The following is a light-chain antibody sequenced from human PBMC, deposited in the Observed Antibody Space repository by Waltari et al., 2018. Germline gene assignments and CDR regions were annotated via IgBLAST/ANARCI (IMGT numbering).Light chain of an antibody. CDR2: VNN. CDR1: SSNIGAGFD. CDR3: QSYDISLSAYV. J-gene: IGLJ3*02. V-gene: IGLV1-40*01. Sequence: QSVLTQPPSLSGAPGQRVTIPCAGNSSNIGAGFDVHCYPQFPGSAPRLLISVNNNRPSGVPDRFSASKSGTSASLAVSGLQAQDEADYYCQSYDISLSAYVFGGGTKLTVL.